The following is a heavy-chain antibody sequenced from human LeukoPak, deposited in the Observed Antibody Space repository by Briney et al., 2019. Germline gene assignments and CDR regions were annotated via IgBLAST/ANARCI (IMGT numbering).Heavy chain of an antibody. V-gene: IGHV4-34*01. CDR3: ARGACSGGSCYPDY. CDR2: INHSGST. CDR1: GGAFSGYY. J-gene: IGHJ4*02. D-gene: IGHD2-15*01. Sequence: SETLSLTCAVYGGAFSGYYWSWIRQPPGKGLEWIGEINHSGSTNYDPSLKSRVTMSVDMSKSQFPLNLSSVTAADTAVYYCARGACSGGSCYPDYWGQGTLVTVSS.